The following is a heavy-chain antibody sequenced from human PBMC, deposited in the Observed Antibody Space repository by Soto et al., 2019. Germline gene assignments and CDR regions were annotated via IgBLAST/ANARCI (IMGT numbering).Heavy chain of an antibody. J-gene: IGHJ4*02. CDR3: AREIERLLGC. CDR1: GFSFSSYA. D-gene: IGHD6-19*01. CDR2: ISYDGSEK. Sequence: QVQSVESGGGVVQPGRSLRLSCATSGFSFSSYAMHWVRQAPGKGLEWVAVISYDGSEKYYADSVKGRFTISRDNSKNTLVLQMYSLGAEDTAVYYCAREIERLLGCWGQGTLVTVSS. V-gene: IGHV3-30-3*01.